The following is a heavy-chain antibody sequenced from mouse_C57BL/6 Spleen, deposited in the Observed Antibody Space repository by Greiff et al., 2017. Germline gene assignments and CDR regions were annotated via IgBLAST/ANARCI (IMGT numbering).Heavy chain of an antibody. CDR3: ARGYGQYYYAMDY. Sequence: QVQLQQPGAELVMPGASVKLSCKASGYTFTSYWMHWVKQRPGQGLEWIGEIDPSDSYTNYNQKFKGKSTVTVDTSSSTAYMQLSSLTSEDSAVYYCARGYGQYYYAMDYWGQGTSVTVSA. D-gene: IGHD1-1*02. CDR1: GYTFTSYW. J-gene: IGHJ4*01. CDR2: IDPSDSYT. V-gene: IGHV1-69*01.